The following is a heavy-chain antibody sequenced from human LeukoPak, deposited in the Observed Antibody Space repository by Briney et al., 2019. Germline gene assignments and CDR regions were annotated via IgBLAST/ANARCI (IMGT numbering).Heavy chain of an antibody. D-gene: IGHD1-26*01. Sequence: GGSLRLSCAASGFTFSSYSMNWVRQAPGKGLEWVSSISSSSSYIYYADSVKGRFTISRDNAKNSLYLQMNSLRAEDTAVYYCARGIVGATRRLKFDPWGQGTLVTVSS. J-gene: IGHJ5*02. CDR3: ARGIVGATRRLKFDP. CDR2: ISSSSSYI. V-gene: IGHV3-21*01. CDR1: GFTFSSYS.